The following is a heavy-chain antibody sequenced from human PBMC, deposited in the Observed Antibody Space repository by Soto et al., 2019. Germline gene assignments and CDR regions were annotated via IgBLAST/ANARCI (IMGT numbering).Heavy chain of an antibody. Sequence: SVKVSCKASGGTFSSYAISWVRQAPGQGPEWMGGIIPIFGTANYAQKFQGRVTITADKSTSTAYMELSSLRSEDTAVYYCARDYYDSSSYYYYYYGMDVWGQGTTVTVSS. J-gene: IGHJ6*02. CDR2: IIPIFGTA. D-gene: IGHD3-22*01. V-gene: IGHV1-69*06. CDR3: ARDYYDSSSYYYYYYGMDV. CDR1: GGTFSSYA.